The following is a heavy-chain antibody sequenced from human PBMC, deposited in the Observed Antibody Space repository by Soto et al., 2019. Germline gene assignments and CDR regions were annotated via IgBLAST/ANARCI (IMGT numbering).Heavy chain of an antibody. CDR2: ISYDGTIT. Sequence: QVQLVESGGGVVQPGRSLRVSCAASGFTFSIYAMHWVRQAPGTGLEWVAVISYDGTITYYADSVKGRFTISRCNSKNTVYLQMNSLREEDTAVYYCAKDRGPSRQWLLDAFDYWGQGTVVSVSP. J-gene: IGHJ4*02. CDR1: GFTFSIYA. D-gene: IGHD6-19*01. CDR3: AKDRGPSRQWLLDAFDY. V-gene: IGHV3-30*18.